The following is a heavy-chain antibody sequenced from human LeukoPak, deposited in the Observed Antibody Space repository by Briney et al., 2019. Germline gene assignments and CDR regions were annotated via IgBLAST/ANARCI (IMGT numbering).Heavy chain of an antibody. Sequence: SETLSLTCAVYGGSFSGFYWSWIRQPPGKALEWIGEINHSGSTNYNPSLKSRVTISVDTSKNQFSLKLSSVTAADTAVYYCASETYYYGSGSRYKGVRGKGTTVTVSS. D-gene: IGHD3-10*01. J-gene: IGHJ6*04. CDR1: GGSFSGFY. CDR2: INHSGST. CDR3: ASETYYYGSGSRYKGV. V-gene: IGHV4-34*01.